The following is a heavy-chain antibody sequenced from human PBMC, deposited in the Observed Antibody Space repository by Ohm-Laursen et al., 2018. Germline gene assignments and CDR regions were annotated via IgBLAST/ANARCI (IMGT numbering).Heavy chain of an antibody. V-gene: IGHV4-34*01. D-gene: IGHD5-24*01. J-gene: IGHJ4*02. CDR2: INHSGST. CDR1: GGSFSGYY. Sequence: SDTLSLTCAVYGGSFSGYYWSWIRQPPGKGLEWIGEINHSGSTNYNPSLKSRVTISVDTSKNQFSLKLSSVTAADTAVCYCASGRDGYNWPRYYFDYWGQGTLVTVSS. CDR3: ASGRDGYNWPRYYFDY.